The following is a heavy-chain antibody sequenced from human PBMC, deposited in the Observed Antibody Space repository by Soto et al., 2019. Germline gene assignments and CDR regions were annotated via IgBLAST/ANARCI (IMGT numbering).Heavy chain of an antibody. CDR3: ARGDIVVVPAAPYAFDI. CDR2: MNPNSGNT. J-gene: IGHJ3*02. V-gene: IGHV1-8*01. Sequence: QVQLVQSGAEVKKPGASVKVSCNASGYTFTSYDINWVRQATGQGLEWMGWMNPNSGNTGYAQKFQGRVTMTGNTSLRTAYRELRSLRSEDTAVYYCARGDIVVVPAAPYAFDIWGQGTMVTVSS. D-gene: IGHD2-2*01. CDR1: GYTFTSYD.